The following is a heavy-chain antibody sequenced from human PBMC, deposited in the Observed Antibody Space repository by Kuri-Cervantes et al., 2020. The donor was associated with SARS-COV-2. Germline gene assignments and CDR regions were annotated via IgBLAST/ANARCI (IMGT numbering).Heavy chain of an antibody. CDR3: ASIVTGDSSGYY. CDR1: GFTVSSNY. CDR2: IYSGGST. J-gene: IGHJ4*02. D-gene: IGHD3-22*01. V-gene: IGHV3-53*01. Sequence: LSLTCAASGFTVSSNYMSWVRQAPGKGLEWVSVIYSGGSTYYADSVKGRFTISRDNSKNALYLQMNSLRAEDTAVYYCASIVTGDSSGYYWGQGTLVTVSS.